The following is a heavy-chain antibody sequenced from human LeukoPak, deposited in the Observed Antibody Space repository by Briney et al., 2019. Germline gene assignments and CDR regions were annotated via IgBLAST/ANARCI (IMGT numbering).Heavy chain of an antibody. J-gene: IGHJ6*03. D-gene: IGHD6-13*01. Sequence: GGPLRLSCAASGFTFSSYSMNWVRQAPGKGLEWVSYISSSSSTIYYADSVKGRFTISRDNAKNSLYLQMNSLRAEDTAVYYCARTGIAAAGTALYMDVWGKGTTVTVSS. CDR2: ISSSSSTI. CDR3: ARTGIAAAGTALYMDV. CDR1: GFTFSSYS. V-gene: IGHV3-48*04.